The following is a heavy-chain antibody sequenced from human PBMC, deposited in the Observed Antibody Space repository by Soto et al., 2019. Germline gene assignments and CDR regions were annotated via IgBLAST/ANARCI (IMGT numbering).Heavy chain of an antibody. J-gene: IGHJ3*02. CDR2: INAGNGNT. CDR1: GYTFTTYA. CDR3: ARGSPYYDFWSGYDAFDI. Sequence: ASVKVSCKASGYTFTTYAVHWVRQAPGQRLEWMGWINAGNGNTKYSQKFQGRVTITRDTSASTAYMELSSLRSEDTAVYYCARGSPYYDFWSGYDAFDIWGQGTMVTVSS. V-gene: IGHV1-3*01. D-gene: IGHD3-3*01.